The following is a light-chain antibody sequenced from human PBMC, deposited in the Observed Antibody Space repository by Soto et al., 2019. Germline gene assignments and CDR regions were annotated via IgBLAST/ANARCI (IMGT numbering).Light chain of an antibody. Sequence: QSPSSLSSSVGDTVTITSRASQSINSYLNWYQQKPGKAPKLLIYGASSLETGVPSRFSGRGSGTDFSFTISSLQSEDVATYYCQQYDNLPITFGQGTRLEIK. CDR3: QQYDNLPIT. CDR2: GAS. J-gene: IGKJ5*01. V-gene: IGKV1-33*01. CDR1: QSINSY.